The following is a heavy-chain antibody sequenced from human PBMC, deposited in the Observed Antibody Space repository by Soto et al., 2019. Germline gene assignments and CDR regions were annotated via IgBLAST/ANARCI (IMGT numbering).Heavy chain of an antibody. CDR1: GFTFSSHW. V-gene: IGHV3-7*01. Sequence: QLVESGGGLVQPGGSLRLSCAASGFTFSSHWMTWVRQAPGKGLEWVANIRQDGREEHYLDSVKGRFTLSRDNAQNSLYLQMTGLRVEDTAVDYCAKSEGYSFDIRGQGTLVTVSS. CDR3: AKSEGYSFDI. CDR2: IRQDGREE. D-gene: IGHD1-1*01. J-gene: IGHJ3*02.